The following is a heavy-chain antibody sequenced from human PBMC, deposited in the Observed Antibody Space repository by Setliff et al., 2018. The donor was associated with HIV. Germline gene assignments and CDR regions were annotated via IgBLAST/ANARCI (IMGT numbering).Heavy chain of an antibody. D-gene: IGHD2-21*01. CDR1: GASFSDYN. J-gene: IGHJ4*02. Sequence: SETLSLTCAVYGASFSDYNWNWVRQPPGKGLEWIGEINDRETTTFNPSLQSRLFMSIDTSMNQFSLKLDSVIAADTAVYYCSRGRHISGPINYFVPFYFDSWGQGNLVTVSS. CDR2: INDRETT. CDR3: SRGRHISGPINYFVPFYFDS. V-gene: IGHV4-34*01.